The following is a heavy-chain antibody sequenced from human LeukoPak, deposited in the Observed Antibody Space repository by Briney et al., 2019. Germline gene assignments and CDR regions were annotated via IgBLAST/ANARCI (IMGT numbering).Heavy chain of an antibody. CDR2: IDPYSGNT. Sequence: ASVKVSCKASGYTFKSYAITWVRQAPGQGLEWMGWIDPYSGNTNYAQKFQGRVTMTTETFTSTADMEVTSLRSDDTAVYYCARGVGNEGLTIWGQGTLVTVSS. J-gene: IGHJ3*02. D-gene: IGHD1-26*01. CDR1: GYTFKSYA. V-gene: IGHV1-18*01. CDR3: ARGVGNEGLTI.